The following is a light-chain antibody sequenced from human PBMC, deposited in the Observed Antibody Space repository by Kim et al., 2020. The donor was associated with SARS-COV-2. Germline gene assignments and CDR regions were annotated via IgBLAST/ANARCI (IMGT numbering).Light chain of an antibody. CDR3: HSYDSNNQV. J-gene: IGLJ3*02. Sequence: GKTVTISGPRSGGSIGNNFVQWYQHRPGSAPTTVIYEDNQRPSGVPDRFSGFIDYSSDSASLTIFGLQPEDEADYYCHSYDSNNQVFGGGTQLTVL. V-gene: IGLV6-57*03. CDR1: GGSIGNNF. CDR2: EDN.